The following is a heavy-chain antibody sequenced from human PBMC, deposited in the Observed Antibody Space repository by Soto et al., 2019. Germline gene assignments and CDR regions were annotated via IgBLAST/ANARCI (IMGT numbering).Heavy chain of an antibody. V-gene: IGHV4-59*01. J-gene: IGHJ4*02. CDR2: IYHTGST. Sequence: HVQLQESGPGLLKPSETLSLTCTVSGGSINTYYWTWIRQPPGKGLEWIGFIYHTGSTNYSPSLKSLLTISVDTSKNQFSLKLSSVAAADTALYYCARMGPRFQSHYFDNWGQGTLVTVSS. CDR1: GGSINTYY. CDR3: ARMGPRFQSHYFDN.